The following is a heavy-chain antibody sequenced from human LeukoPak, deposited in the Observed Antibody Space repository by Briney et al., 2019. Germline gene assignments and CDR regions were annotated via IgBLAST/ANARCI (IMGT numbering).Heavy chain of an antibody. J-gene: IGHJ4*02. CDR1: GCSFATYW. CDR2: IYPGDSDT. D-gene: IGHD2-21*01. V-gene: IGHV5-51*01. CDR3: ARRVYCGGDCYSDY. Sequence: GESLKISCKGSGCSFATYWIGWVRQMPGKGVEWMGIIYPGDSDTRYSPSFQGQVTISADKSISTAFLQWSSLKASDTVMYYCARRVYCGGDCYSDYSGQGTLVTVSS.